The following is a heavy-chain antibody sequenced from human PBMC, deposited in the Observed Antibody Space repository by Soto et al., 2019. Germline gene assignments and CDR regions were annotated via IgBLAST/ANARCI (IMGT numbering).Heavy chain of an antibody. CDR2: ISSGGGTI. Sequence: GVSLRLSWAAAGGSFIDYYMSWIRKAPGKGLEWISYISSGGGTIKYADSVKGRFTISRDNTKNSLYLQMNSLRAEDTAVYYCARDSPFWSGYYTGYNWFDSWGQGTLVTVSS. J-gene: IGHJ5*01. V-gene: IGHV3-11*01. CDR1: GGSFIDYY. D-gene: IGHD3-3*01. CDR3: ARDSPFWSGYYTGYNWFDS.